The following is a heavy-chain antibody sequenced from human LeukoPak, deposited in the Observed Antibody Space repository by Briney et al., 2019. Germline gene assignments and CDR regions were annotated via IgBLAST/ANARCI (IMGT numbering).Heavy chain of an antibody. CDR3: ANWEY. D-gene: IGHD1-26*01. Sequence: PGGSLRLSCAASGFTFRSYAMHWVRQAPGKGLEWVAVISYDGSDKYYADSVKGRFTISRDNSKNTLYLQMNSLRAEDTAVYYCANWEYWGQGTLVTVSS. CDR1: GFTFRSYA. CDR2: ISYDGSDK. J-gene: IGHJ4*02. V-gene: IGHV3-30-3*01.